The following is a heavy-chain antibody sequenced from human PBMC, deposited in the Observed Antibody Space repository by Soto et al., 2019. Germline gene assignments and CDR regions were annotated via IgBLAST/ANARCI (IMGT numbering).Heavy chain of an antibody. J-gene: IGHJ5*02. CDR3: ARGSNTVVRYNWFGP. D-gene: IGHD2-15*01. Sequence: QVQLVQSGAEVKKPGSSVKVSCKASGGTFSSYAISWVRQAPGQGLEWMGGIIPIFGTANYAQKFQGRVTLTPGEYTSTAYIEPGRLRSEDTAVYSCARGSNTVVRYNWFGPWGQGTLVTVSS. CDR1: GGTFSSYA. CDR2: IIPIFGTA. V-gene: IGHV1-69*05.